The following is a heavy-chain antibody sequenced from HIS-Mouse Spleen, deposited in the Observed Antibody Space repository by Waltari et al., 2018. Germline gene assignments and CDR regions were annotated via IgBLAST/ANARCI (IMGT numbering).Heavy chain of an antibody. CDR1: GFTFGDYA. D-gene: IGHD3-16*01. V-gene: IGHV3-49*05. CDR3: TREGLWGGSDGDC. J-gene: IGHJ4*02. CDR2: IRSKAYGGTT. Sequence: EVQLVESGGGLVKPGRSLRLSCTASGFTFGDYAMSWFRQAPGKGLEWVGFIRSKAYGGTTEYAASVKGRFTISRDDSKSIAYLQMNSLKTEDTAVYYCTREGLWGGSDGDCWGQGTLVTVSS.